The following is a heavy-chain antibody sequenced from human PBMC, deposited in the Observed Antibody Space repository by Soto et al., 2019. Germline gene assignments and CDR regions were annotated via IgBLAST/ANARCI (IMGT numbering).Heavy chain of an antibody. Sequence: SETLSLTCTVPGGSMRPYYWSWIRQPPGKGLEWIANIYYRGNTNYNPSFESRVTISIDTSKNQFSLKLNSMTAADTAVYYCARHSKKPGDFDYYYGMDVWGQGTTVTVS. CDR2: IYYRGNT. D-gene: IGHD3-3*01. CDR1: GGSMRPYY. CDR3: ARHSKKPGDFDYYYGMDV. J-gene: IGHJ6*02. V-gene: IGHV4-59*08.